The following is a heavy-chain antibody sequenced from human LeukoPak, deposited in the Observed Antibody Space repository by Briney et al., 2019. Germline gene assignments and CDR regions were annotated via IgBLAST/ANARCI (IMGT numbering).Heavy chain of an antibody. J-gene: IGHJ4*02. V-gene: IGHV4-39*01. Sequence: PSEALSLTCTVSGGSISSSSYYWGWIRQPPGKGLEWIGSIYHSGSTYDNPSLKSRVTISVDTSKNQFSLGLSSVTATDTAVYYCASLPHSMILVWGQGTLVTVSS. CDR2: IYHSGST. CDR1: GGSISSSSYY. CDR3: ASLPHSMILV. D-gene: IGHD2/OR15-2a*01.